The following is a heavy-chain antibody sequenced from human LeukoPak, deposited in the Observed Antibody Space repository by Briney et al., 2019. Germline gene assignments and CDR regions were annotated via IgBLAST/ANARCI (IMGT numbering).Heavy chain of an antibody. D-gene: IGHD2-21*01. Sequence: ASVKVSCKASGYTFSNYDINWVRQATGQGPEWMGWMNPESGGTGYSQKFQGRVTMTRDSSRSTAYMELIRLRFEDTAIYYCTRAIRHQLLSDYWGQGTLVTVSS. CDR2: MNPESGGT. V-gene: IGHV1-8*01. CDR1: GYTFSNYD. CDR3: TRAIRHQLLSDY. J-gene: IGHJ4*02.